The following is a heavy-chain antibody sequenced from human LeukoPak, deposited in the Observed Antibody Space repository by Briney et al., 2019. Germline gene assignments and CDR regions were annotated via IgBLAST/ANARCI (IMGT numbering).Heavy chain of an antibody. CDR1: GYTFTSYD. CDR2: MNPNSGNT. CDR3: ARNIRRGGSYSPHNWFDP. V-gene: IGHV1-8*01. Sequence: ASVKVSCKASGYTFTSYDINWVRQATGQGLEWVGWMNPNSGNTGYAQKFQGRVTMTRNTSISTAYMELSSLRSEDTAVYYCARNIRRGGSYSPHNWFDPWGQGALVTVSS. D-gene: IGHD1-26*01. J-gene: IGHJ5*02.